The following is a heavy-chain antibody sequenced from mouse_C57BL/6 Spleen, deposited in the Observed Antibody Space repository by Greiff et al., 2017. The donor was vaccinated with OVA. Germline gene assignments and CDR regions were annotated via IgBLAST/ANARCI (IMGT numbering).Heavy chain of an antibody. CDR2: IDPSDSET. V-gene: IGHV1-52*01. CDR3: ARLGVYYGLDY. D-gene: IGHD2-1*01. CDR1: GYTFTSYW. J-gene: IGHJ2*01. Sequence: VQLQQPGAELVRPGSSVKLSCKASGYTFTSYWMHWVKQRPIQGLEWIGNIDPSDSETHYNQKFKDKATLTVDKSSSTAYMQLSSLTSEDSAVYYCARLGVYYGLDYWGQGTTLTVSS.